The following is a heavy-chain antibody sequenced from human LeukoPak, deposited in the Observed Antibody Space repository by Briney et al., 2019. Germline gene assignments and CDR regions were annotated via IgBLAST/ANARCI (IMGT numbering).Heavy chain of an antibody. Sequence: GGSLRLSCAASGFTFSSYSMNWVRQAPGKGLEWVSSISSSSSYIYYADSVKGRLTISRDNAKNSLYLQMNSLRAEDTAVYYCARDGRAGEKATITGFPNYWGQGTLVTVSS. CDR1: GFTFSSYS. J-gene: IGHJ4*02. V-gene: IGHV3-21*01. D-gene: IGHD5-24*01. CDR3: ARDGRAGEKATITGFPNY. CDR2: ISSSSSYI.